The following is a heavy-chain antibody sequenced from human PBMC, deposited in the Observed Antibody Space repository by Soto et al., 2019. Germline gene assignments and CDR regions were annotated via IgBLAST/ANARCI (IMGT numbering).Heavy chain of an antibody. V-gene: IGHV1-2*02. CDR3: ARSYISSSYWFDP. Sequence: GASVKVSCKASGYSFTGNSMHWVRQAPGQGLEWMGWINPNSGGTNYAQKFQDRVTMTRDTSASTVYMELSSLRSEDTAMYYCARSYISSSYWFDPWGQGTLVTVSS. CDR1: GYSFTGNS. CDR2: INPNSGGT. D-gene: IGHD6-6*01. J-gene: IGHJ5*02.